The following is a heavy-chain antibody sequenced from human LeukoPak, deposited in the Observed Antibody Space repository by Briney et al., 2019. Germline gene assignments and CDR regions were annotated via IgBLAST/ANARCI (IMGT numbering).Heavy chain of an antibody. D-gene: IGHD6-13*01. Sequence: GGSLRLSCAASGFTFSGSAMHWVRQASGKGLEWVGRIRSKANSYATAYAASVKGRFTISRDDSKNTAYLQMNSLKTEDTAVYYCTRLAAAGKPQTTIKYNWFDPWGQGTLVTVSS. CDR2: IRSKANSYAT. J-gene: IGHJ5*02. CDR1: GFTFSGSA. V-gene: IGHV3-73*01. CDR3: TRLAAAGKPQTTIKYNWFDP.